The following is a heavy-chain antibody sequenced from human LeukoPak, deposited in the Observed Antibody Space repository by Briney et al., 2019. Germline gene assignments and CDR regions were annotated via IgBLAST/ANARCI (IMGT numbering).Heavy chain of an antibody. J-gene: IGHJ4*02. Sequence: GGSLRLSCADSGFTFSSYAMSWVRQAPGKGLEWVSAISGSGGSTYYADSVKGRFTISRDNSKNTLYLQMNSLRAEDTAVYYCAKDQHSSGSGFFYYWGQGTLVTVSS. CDR1: GFTFSSYA. CDR2: ISGSGGST. CDR3: AKDQHSSGSGFFYY. D-gene: IGHD6-19*01. V-gene: IGHV3-23*01.